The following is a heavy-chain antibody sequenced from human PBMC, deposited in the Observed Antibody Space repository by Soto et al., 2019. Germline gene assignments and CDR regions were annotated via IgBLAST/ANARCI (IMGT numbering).Heavy chain of an antibody. J-gene: IGHJ6*02. CDR2: IYYSGST. CDR1: GGSISSGGYY. D-gene: IGHD3-10*01. V-gene: IGHV4-31*03. CDR3: PRPKSLRSGELSYGLDV. Sequence: TLSLTCTVPGGSISSGGYYWSWIRQHPGKGLEWIGYIYYSGSTYYNPSLKSRVTISVDTSKNQFSLKLSSVTAADTAVYCCPRPKSLRSGELSYGLDVWGQGTTVTVSS.